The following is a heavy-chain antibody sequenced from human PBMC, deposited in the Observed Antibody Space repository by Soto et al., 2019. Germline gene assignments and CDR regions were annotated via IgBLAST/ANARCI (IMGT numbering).Heavy chain of an antibody. CDR2: IIPIFGTA. CDR3: ARAGGYCSGGSCLCPEGWFDP. CDR1: GGTFSSYA. Sequence: QVQLVQSGAEVQKPGSSVKVSCKASGGTFSSYAISWVRQAPGQGLEWMGGIIPIFGTANYAQKFQGRVTITADESTSTAYMELSSLRSEDTAVYYCARAGGYCSGGSCLCPEGWFDPWGQGTLVTVSS. J-gene: IGHJ5*02. V-gene: IGHV1-69*01. D-gene: IGHD2-15*01.